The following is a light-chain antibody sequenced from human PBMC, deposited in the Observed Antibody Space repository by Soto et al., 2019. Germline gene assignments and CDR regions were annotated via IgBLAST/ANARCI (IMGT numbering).Light chain of an antibody. CDR3: QQYGSSQT. CDR1: QSVSSSY. CDR2: GAS. V-gene: IGKV3-20*01. J-gene: IGKJ1*01. Sequence: EIVLTQSPGTLSLSPGEGATLSCRASQSVSSSYIAWYQQKPGQAPRLLIYGASSRATGIPDRFSGSGSGTDFTLTISRLEPEDFAVYYCQQYGSSQTFGQGTKVDIK.